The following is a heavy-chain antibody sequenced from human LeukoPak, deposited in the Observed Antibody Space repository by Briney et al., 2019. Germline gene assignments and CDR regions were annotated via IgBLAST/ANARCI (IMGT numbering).Heavy chain of an antibody. CDR2: INHSGST. CDR3: ARFSSGCSTSSCYLTY. J-gene: IGHJ4*02. Sequence: SETLSLTCAVYGGSFSGYYWSWIRQPPGKGLEWIGEINHSGSTNYNPSLKSRVTISVDTSKNQFSLKLSSMTAADTAVYYCARFSSGCSTSSCYLTYWGQGTLVTVS. V-gene: IGHV4-34*01. CDR1: GGSFSGYY. D-gene: IGHD2-2*01.